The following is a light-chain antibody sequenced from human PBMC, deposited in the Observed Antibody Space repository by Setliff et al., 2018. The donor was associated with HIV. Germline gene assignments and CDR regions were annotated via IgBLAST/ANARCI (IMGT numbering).Light chain of an antibody. CDR2: EVN. CDR3: CSYTSSTTYV. Sequence: SALTQPASVSGSPGQSSTISCTGTRSDIGTYDPVSWYRQYPGKAPKLIIYEVNRRPAGVSDRLSGSKSGNTASLTISGLRAEDEATYYCCSYTSSTTYVFGTGTKVTVL. J-gene: IGLJ1*01. CDR1: RSDIGTYDP. V-gene: IGLV2-23*02.